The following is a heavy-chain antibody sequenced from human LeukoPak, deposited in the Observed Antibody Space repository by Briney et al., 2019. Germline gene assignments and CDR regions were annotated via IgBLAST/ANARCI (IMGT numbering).Heavy chain of an antibody. J-gene: IGHJ5*02. D-gene: IGHD3-10*01. Sequence: SETLSLTCTLSAGSLRTTGYYWTWIRQHPRKCLGWVGYINHTGSTNYNPSLESRALISTNRSTYQSSTNLNSMMPADTSLIYGATAVLYPSFYVDPWGQGLLVTVSS. CDR3: ATAVLYPSFYVDP. CDR1: AGSLRTTGYY. V-gene: IGHV4-31*03. CDR2: INHTGST.